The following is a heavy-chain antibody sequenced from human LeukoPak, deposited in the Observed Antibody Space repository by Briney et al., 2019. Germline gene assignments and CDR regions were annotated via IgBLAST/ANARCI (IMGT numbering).Heavy chain of an antibody. CDR1: GGSISSYY. V-gene: IGHV4-59*01. CDR3: ARDRYYYDSSAFDI. CDR2: IYYSGST. D-gene: IGHD3-22*01. Sequence: SETLSLTCTVSGGSISSYYCSWIRQPPGKGLEGSGYIYYSGSTNYNPSLKSRVTISVDTSKNQFSLKLSSVTAADTAVYYCARDRYYYDSSAFDIWGQGTMVTVSS. J-gene: IGHJ3*02.